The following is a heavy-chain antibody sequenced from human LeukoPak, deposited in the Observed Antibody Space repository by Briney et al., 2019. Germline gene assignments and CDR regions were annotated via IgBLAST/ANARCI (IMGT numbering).Heavy chain of an antibody. V-gene: IGHV1-8*01. CDR1: GYTFTSYD. D-gene: IGHD3-22*01. J-gene: IGHJ4*02. Sequence: GASVKVSCKASGYTFTSYDINWVRQATGQGLEWMGWMNPNSANTGYAQKFQSRVTMTRNTSVSTAYMELSSLRSEDTAVYYCARAIKYYYDSSGYYAYYFDYWGQGTLVTVSS. CDR2: MNPNSANT. CDR3: ARAIKYYYDSSGYYAYYFDY.